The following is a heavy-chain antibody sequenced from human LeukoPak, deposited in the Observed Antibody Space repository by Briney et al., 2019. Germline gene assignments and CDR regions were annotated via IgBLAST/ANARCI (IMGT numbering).Heavy chain of an antibody. CDR1: GFTFTNYW. Sequence: GGSLRLSCAASGFTFTNYWMHWVRQAPGKGLVWVSRMNSDGNSRSYADSVKGRFIISRDNAKNTLYLQMNSLRAEDTAVYFCARDYGDYPDYWGQGTLVTVSS. D-gene: IGHD4-17*01. CDR3: ARDYGDYPDY. V-gene: IGHV3-74*01. CDR2: MNSDGNSR. J-gene: IGHJ4*02.